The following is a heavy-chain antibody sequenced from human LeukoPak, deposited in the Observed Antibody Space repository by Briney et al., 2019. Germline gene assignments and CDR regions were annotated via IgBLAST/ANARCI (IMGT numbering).Heavy chain of an antibody. J-gene: IGHJ6*04. CDR2: ISYDGSNK. CDR1: GFTFSSYG. Sequence: PGRSLRLSCAASGFTFSSYGMHWVRQAPGKGLEWVAVISYDGSNKYYADSVKGRFTISRDNSKNTLYLQMNSLRAEDTAVYYCARDALSSGKERLNVWGKGTTVTVSS. CDR3: ARDALSSGKERLNV. V-gene: IGHV3-30*03. D-gene: IGHD1-26*01.